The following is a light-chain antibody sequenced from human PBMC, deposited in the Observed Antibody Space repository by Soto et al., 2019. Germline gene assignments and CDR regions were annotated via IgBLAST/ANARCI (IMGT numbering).Light chain of an antibody. J-gene: IGLJ1*01. Sequence: QSVLTQPASVSGSPGQSITISCTGTSSDVGRYNYVSWYQQHPGKAPRLMIYEVSNRPSGVSNRFSGSKSGNTASLTISGLQAEDEADYYCSSYTSSSTGVFGTGTKLTVL. V-gene: IGLV2-14*01. CDR3: SSYTSSSTGV. CDR2: EVS. CDR1: SSDVGRYNY.